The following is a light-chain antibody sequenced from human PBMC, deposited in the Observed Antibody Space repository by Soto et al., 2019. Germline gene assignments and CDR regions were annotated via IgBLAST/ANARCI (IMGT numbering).Light chain of an antibody. CDR3: QQRSSWPLT. Sequence: ETVLTQSPATLSLSPGERAILSCRASQSVSPYLAWYQQKPGQAPRRLISDASNRSTGIPARFSGSGSGTACTLTISSLEPEDFAFYYCQQRSSWPLTFGGGTTVEIK. CDR1: QSVSPY. CDR2: DAS. V-gene: IGKV3-11*01. J-gene: IGKJ4*01.